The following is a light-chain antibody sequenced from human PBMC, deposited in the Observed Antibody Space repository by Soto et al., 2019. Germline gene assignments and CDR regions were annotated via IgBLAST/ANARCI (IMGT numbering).Light chain of an antibody. CDR3: QHNDSYPRT. Sequence: DIQMTQSPSSLSASVGDRITITCRASKSISNYLIWYQQIPGKAPKFLVYATSILPRGVPSRFIGSGSGTDFTLTIGNLQPEDFATYSCQHNDSYPRTFGQGTRLEIK. CDR1: KSISNY. V-gene: IGKV1-39*01. J-gene: IGKJ5*01. CDR2: ATS.